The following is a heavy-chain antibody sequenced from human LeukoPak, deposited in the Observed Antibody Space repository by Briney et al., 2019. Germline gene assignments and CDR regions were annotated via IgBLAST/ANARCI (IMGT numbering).Heavy chain of an antibody. J-gene: IGHJ4*02. CDR1: GFTFSSYG. Sequence: PGRSLRLSCAASGFTFSSYGMHWVRQAPGKGLEWVAVISYDGSNKYYADSVKGRFTISRDNSKNTLYLQMNSLRAEDTAVYYCAEDPSPSYSSSWYGSPGYWGQGTLVTVSS. CDR2: ISYDGSNK. CDR3: AEDPSPSYSSSWYGSPGY. V-gene: IGHV3-30*18. D-gene: IGHD6-13*01.